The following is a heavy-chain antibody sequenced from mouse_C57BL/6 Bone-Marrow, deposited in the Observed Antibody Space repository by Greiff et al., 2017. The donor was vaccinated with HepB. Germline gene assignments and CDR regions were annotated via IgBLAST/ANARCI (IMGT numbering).Heavy chain of an antibody. CDR1: GYSITSGYY. V-gene: IGHV3-6*01. Sequence: EVQLQESGPGLVKPSQSLSLTCSVTGYSITSGYYWNWIRQFPGNKLEWMGYISYDGSNNYNPSLKNRISITRDTSKNQFFLKLNSVTTEDTATYYCAREGGWLLPYWYFDVWGTGTTVTVSS. J-gene: IGHJ1*03. CDR2: ISYDGSN. CDR3: AREGGWLLPYWYFDV. D-gene: IGHD2-3*01.